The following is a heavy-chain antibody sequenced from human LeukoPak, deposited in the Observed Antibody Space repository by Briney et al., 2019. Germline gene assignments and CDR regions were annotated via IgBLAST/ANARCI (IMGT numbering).Heavy chain of an antibody. Sequence: GGSLRLSCAASGFTFSSYAMSWVRQAPGKGLEWVSAISGSGGSTYYADSVKGRFTISRDNSKNTLYLQMNSLRAEDTAVYYCAKLSSYDFRSGYLGAFDIWGQGTMVTVSS. D-gene: IGHD3-3*01. CDR2: ISGSGGST. CDR1: GFTFSSYA. V-gene: IGHV3-23*01. J-gene: IGHJ3*02. CDR3: AKLSSYDFRSGYLGAFDI.